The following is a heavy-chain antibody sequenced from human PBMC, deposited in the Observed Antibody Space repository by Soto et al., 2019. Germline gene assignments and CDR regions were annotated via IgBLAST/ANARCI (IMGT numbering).Heavy chain of an antibody. CDR1: GFTFDSYA. V-gene: IGHV3-21*01. CDR2: ISSSSSYI. J-gene: IGHJ4*02. D-gene: IGHD1-26*01. CDR3: ARAPGRYKSYYFDY. Sequence: EVQLLESGGGLVQPGGSLRLSCAASGFTFDSYAMTWVRQAPGKGLEWVSAISSSSSYIYYADSVKGRFTISRDNAKNSLYLQMNSLRAEDTAVYYCARAPGRYKSYYFDYWGQGTLVTVSS.